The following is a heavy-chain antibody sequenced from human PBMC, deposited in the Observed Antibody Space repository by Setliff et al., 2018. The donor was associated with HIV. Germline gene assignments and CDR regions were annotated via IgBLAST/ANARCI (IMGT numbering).Heavy chain of an antibody. Sequence: PGGSLSLSCAASGFTFSTYAMNWVRQAPGKGLEWVSAISDSGDTTYYADFVKGRFTISRDNSRDTLYLKMNSLRVEDTAVYFCAKTIAALDYWGQGTLVTVSS. J-gene: IGHJ4*02. D-gene: IGHD6-13*01. CDR1: GFTFSTYA. V-gene: IGHV3-23*01. CDR2: ISDSGDTT. CDR3: AKTIAALDY.